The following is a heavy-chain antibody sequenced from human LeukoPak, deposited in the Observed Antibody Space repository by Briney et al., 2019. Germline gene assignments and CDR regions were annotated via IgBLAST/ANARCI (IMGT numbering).Heavy chain of an antibody. Sequence: RGSLRLSCAASGFTFSSYAMHWVRQAPGKGLEWVAVISYDGSNKYYADSVKGRFTISRDISKNTLYLQMNSLRAEDTAVYYCARGHCSSISCYVDYWGQGTLVTVSS. CDR2: ISYDGSNK. V-gene: IGHV3-30*04. J-gene: IGHJ4*02. D-gene: IGHD2-2*01. CDR3: ARGHCSSISCYVDY. CDR1: GFTFSSYA.